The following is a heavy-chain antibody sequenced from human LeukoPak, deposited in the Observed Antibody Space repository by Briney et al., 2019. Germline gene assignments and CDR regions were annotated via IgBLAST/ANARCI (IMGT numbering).Heavy chain of an antibody. D-gene: IGHD5-18*01. Sequence: ASVKVSCKASGYTFTGYYMHWVRQAPGQGLEWMGWINPNSGGTSYAQKFQGRVTMTRDTSISTAYMELSRLRSDDTAVYYCARDNDVDTASYWGQGTLVTVSS. CDR1: GYTFTGYY. CDR2: INPNSGGT. J-gene: IGHJ4*02. V-gene: IGHV1-2*02. CDR3: ARDNDVDTASY.